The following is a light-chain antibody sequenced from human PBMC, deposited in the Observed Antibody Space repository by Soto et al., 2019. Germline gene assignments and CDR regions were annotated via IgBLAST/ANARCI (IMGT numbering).Light chain of an antibody. CDR3: QQYGDYNSPRYS. J-gene: IGKJ2*03. V-gene: IGKV3-20*01. CDR1: QSVSTNY. CDR2: ATS. Sequence: EIVLTQSPGTLYWSAGDRVTLSCRASQSVSTNYFSWYQQKPGQAPRRLIYATSSRAVGIPDRFSGSGSGTDFTLTISRLEPEDFAMYYCQQYGDYNSPRYSFGQGTRLEI.